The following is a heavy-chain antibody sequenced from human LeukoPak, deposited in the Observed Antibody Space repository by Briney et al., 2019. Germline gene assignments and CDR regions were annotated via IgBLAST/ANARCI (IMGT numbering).Heavy chain of an antibody. V-gene: IGHV1-69*05. CDR2: IIPIFGTA. J-gene: IGHJ6*03. CDR3: ARGDIVVVPAAIPYYYYYYMDV. Sequence: GASVKVSCKASGGTFSSYAISWVRRAPGQGLEWMGGIIPIFGTANYAQKFQGRVTITTDESTSTAYMELSSLRSEDTAVYYCARGDIVVVPAAIPYYYYYYMDVWGKGTTVTVSS. CDR1: GGTFSSYA. D-gene: IGHD2-2*02.